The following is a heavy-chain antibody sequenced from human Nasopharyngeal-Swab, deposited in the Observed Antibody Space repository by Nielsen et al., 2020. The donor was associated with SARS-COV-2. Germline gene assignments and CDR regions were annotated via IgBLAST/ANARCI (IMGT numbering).Heavy chain of an antibody. CDR1: GYTFTSYA. CDR3: ARDQVVRGVIITTTYGMDV. D-gene: IGHD3-10*01. J-gene: IGHJ6*02. Sequence: ASVKVSRKASGYTFTSYAMHWVRQAPGQRLEWMGWINAGNGNTKYSQKFQGRVTITRDTSASTAYMELSSLRSEDTAVYYCARDQVVRGVIITTTYGMDVWGQGTTVTVSS. V-gene: IGHV1-3*01. CDR2: INAGNGNT.